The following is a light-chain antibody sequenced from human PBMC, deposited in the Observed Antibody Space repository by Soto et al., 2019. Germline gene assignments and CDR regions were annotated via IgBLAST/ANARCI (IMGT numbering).Light chain of an antibody. Sequence: DIQMTQSPSTLSASVGDRVTITCRASQSISSWLSWYQQKPGKAPNRLIYKAATLESGVPSRFSGSGSGTDFTLTISSLQPDDVAYYYCQQYSTDSTFGQGTKVDIK. CDR3: QQYSTDST. J-gene: IGKJ1*01. CDR1: QSISSW. CDR2: KAA. V-gene: IGKV1-5*03.